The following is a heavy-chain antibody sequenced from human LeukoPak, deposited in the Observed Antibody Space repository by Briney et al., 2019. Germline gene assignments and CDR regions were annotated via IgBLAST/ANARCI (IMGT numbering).Heavy chain of an antibody. CDR2: IYHSGST. D-gene: IGHD4-17*01. Sequence: LVNPSQTLSLTCTVSGGSISTGGYYWTWIRQHPGKGLEWIGYIYHSGSTYYNPSLKSRVTISVDRSKNQFSLKLSSVTAADTAVYYCARVVVDPRDYGDYVNAFDIWGQGTMVTVSS. V-gene: IGHV4-30-2*01. CDR3: ARVVVDPRDYGDYVNAFDI. J-gene: IGHJ3*02. CDR1: GGSISTGGYY.